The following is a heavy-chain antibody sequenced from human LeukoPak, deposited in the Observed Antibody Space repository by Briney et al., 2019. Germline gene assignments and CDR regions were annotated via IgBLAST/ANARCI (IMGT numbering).Heavy chain of an antibody. J-gene: IGHJ6*02. Sequence: PSETLSLTCTVSGGSISSYYWSWIRRPPGKGLEWIGYIYYSGSTNYNPSLKSRVTISVDTSKNQFSLKLSSVTAADTAVYYCARGALSGMDVWGQGTTVTVSS. V-gene: IGHV4-59*08. CDR3: ARGALSGMDV. CDR1: GGSISSYY. CDR2: IYYSGST.